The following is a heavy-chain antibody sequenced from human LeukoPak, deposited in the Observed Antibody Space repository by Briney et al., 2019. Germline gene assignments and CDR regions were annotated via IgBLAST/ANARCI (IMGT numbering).Heavy chain of an antibody. D-gene: IGHD5-18*01. CDR2: ISYDGSNK. J-gene: IGHJ4*02. V-gene: IGHV3-30-3*01. CDR1: GFTFSSYA. Sequence: GGSLRLSCAASGFTFSSYAMHWVRQAPGKGLEWVAVISYDGSNKYYADSVKGRFTISRDNSKNTLYLQMNSLRAEDTAVYYCAKDEALGYSYGSFDYWGQGTLVTVSS. CDR3: AKDEALGYSYGSFDY.